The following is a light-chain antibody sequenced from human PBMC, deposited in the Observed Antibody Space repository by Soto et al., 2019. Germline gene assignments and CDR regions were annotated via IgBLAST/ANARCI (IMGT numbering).Light chain of an antibody. V-gene: IGKV1-12*01. CDR1: QGINNG. CDR2: GAS. CDR3: QQPNSFLPFT. Sequence: IQMTQSPSSLSASVGDRVTITCRASQGINNGVAWYQQQPGKAPKLLISGASTLQSGVPSRCSGGRSGRRVSLIIISLLPHDFSADYCQQPNSFLPFTFGRGTKVDLK. J-gene: IGKJ4*02.